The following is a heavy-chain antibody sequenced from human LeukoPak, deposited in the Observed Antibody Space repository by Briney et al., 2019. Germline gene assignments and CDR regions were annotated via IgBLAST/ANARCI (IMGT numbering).Heavy chain of an antibody. Sequence: GGSLRLSCVVSGFTFKTYSMNWVRQAPGKGLEWVSSISSSSSYIYYADSVKGRFTISRDNAKNSLYLQMNSLRAEDTAVYYCARVYYGSGSYYDYWGQGTLVTVSS. CDR2: ISSSSSYI. CDR3: ARVYYGSGSYYDY. D-gene: IGHD3-10*01. J-gene: IGHJ4*02. CDR1: GFTFKTYS. V-gene: IGHV3-21*01.